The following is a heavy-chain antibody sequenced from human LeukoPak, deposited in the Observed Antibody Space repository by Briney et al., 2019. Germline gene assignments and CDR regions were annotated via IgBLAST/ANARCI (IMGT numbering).Heavy chain of an antibody. D-gene: IGHD6-19*01. CDR1: GFTVSSNY. J-gene: IGHJ5*02. Sequence: PGGSLRLSCAASGFTVSSNYMSWVRQAPGKGLEWVSVIYSGGSTYYADPVKGRFTISRDNSKNTLYLQMNSLRAEDTAVYYCARGYSSGWYNWFDPWGQGTLVTVSS. CDR3: ARGYSSGWYNWFDP. CDR2: IYSGGST. V-gene: IGHV3-66*01.